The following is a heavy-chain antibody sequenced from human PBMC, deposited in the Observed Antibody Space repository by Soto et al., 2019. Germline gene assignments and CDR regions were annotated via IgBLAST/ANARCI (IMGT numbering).Heavy chain of an antibody. CDR3: ARAYYYYFDY. V-gene: IGHV4-59*01. Sequence: SETLSLTCTVSGGSISSYYWSWIRQPPGKGLEWIGYTYYSGSTNYNPSLKSRVTISVDTSKNQFSLKLSSVTAADTAVYYCARAYYYYFDYWGQGTLVTVSS. CDR2: TYYSGST. CDR1: GGSISSYY. J-gene: IGHJ4*02. D-gene: IGHD3-16*01.